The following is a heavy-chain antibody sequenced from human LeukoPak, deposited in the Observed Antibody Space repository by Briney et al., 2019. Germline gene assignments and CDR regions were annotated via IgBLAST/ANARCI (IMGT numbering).Heavy chain of an antibody. Sequence: SETLSLTCAVYGGSFSGYYWSWLRQPPGQGLEWIGEINHSGSTNYNPSLKSRVTISVDTSKNQFSLKLSSVTAADTAVYYCALGWYVRRQYWFDPWGQGTLVTVSS. CDR1: GGSFSGYY. J-gene: IGHJ5*02. D-gene: IGHD6-13*01. CDR3: ALGWYVRRQYWFDP. CDR2: INHSGST. V-gene: IGHV4-34*01.